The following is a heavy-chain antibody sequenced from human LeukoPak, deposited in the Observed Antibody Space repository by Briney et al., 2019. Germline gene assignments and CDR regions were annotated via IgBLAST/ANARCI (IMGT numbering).Heavy chain of an antibody. V-gene: IGHV1-18*01. CDR1: RYTSTGYG. D-gene: IGHD5-12*01. J-gene: IGHJ4*02. CDR3: ARGRGSTSRY. Sequence: ASAKVSRKPSRYTSTGYGITWVPHAPEQGLEWMGWISTYNGDTNYAQSLQGRVTMTTDTSTSTAYMELRNLRSDDTAVYYCARGRGSTSRYWGQGTLVTVSS. CDR2: ISTYNGDT.